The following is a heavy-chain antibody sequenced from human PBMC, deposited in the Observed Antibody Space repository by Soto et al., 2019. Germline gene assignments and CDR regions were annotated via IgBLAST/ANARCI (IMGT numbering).Heavy chain of an antibody. D-gene: IGHD1-1*01. CDR1: GGSVSSTSYY. Sequence: SETLSLTCTVSGGSVSSTSYYWTWIRQPPGKGLEWIGYIHYSGSTNYNPSLQSRVTISVDTSKTQFSLQRNSVTPDDTAIYDCARGPGSLRPWGQGTLVTVSS. CDR3: ARGPGSLRP. J-gene: IGHJ5*02. V-gene: IGHV4-61*01. CDR2: IHYSGST.